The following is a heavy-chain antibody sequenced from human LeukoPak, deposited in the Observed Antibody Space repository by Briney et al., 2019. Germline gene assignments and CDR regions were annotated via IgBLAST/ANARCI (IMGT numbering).Heavy chain of an antibody. Sequence: GGSLRLSCAASGFTFSGYCMNWVRQAPGKGLEWVANIKQDGSEKYYVDSVKGRFTISRDNAKNSLYLQMNSLRAEDTAVYYCARVRNQYYYGMDVWGQGTTVTVSS. J-gene: IGHJ6*02. V-gene: IGHV3-7*01. CDR3: ARVRNQYYYGMDV. CDR2: IKQDGSEK. CDR1: GFTFSGYC. D-gene: IGHD1-14*01.